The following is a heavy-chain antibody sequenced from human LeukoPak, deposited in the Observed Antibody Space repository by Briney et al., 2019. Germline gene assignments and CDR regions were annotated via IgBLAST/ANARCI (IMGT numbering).Heavy chain of an antibody. CDR2: LSASGSNT. CDR3: ARETTYYGSGSSLSMDV. CDR1: GFTFSTYA. J-gene: IGHJ6*02. D-gene: IGHD3-10*01. Sequence: GGSLRLSCAASGFTFSTYAMTWLRQAPGKGLEWVSALSASGSNTYYADSVKGRFTISRDNAKNSLYLQMNSLRAEDTAVYYCARETTYYGSGSSLSMDVWGQGTTVTVSS. V-gene: IGHV3-23*01.